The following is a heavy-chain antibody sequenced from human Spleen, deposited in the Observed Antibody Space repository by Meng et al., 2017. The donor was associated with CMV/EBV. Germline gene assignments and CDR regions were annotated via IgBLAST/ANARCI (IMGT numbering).Heavy chain of an antibody. CDR2: IKPKTDGETT. CDR3: TATFFGSGSYYYGLDY. CDR1: LNNAW. V-gene: IGHV3-15*01. Sequence: LNNAWLNWVRQAPGKGLEWVGRIKPKTDGETTDYGAPVKGRFTVSRDDSKTTLYLQMNSLKPEDTGVYYCTATFFGSGSYYYGLDYWGQGTLVTVSS. J-gene: IGHJ1*01. D-gene: IGHD3-10*01.